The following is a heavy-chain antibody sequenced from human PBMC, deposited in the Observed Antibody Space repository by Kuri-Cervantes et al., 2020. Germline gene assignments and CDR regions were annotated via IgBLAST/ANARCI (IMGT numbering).Heavy chain of an antibody. CDR3: AREGVNYDILTGYYMRSNFDY. CDR2: INPNSGGT. Sequence: ASVKVSCKASGYTFTGYYIHWVRQAPGQGLEWMGWINPNSGGTNYAQKFQGRVTMTRDTSISTAYMELSRLRSDDTAVYYCAREGVNYDILTGYYMRSNFDYWGQGTLVTVSS. V-gene: IGHV1-2*02. CDR1: GYTFTGYY. J-gene: IGHJ4*02. D-gene: IGHD3-9*01.